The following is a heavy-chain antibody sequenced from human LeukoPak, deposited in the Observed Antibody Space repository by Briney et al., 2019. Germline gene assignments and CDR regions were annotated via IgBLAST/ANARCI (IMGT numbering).Heavy chain of an antibody. Sequence: GGALRLSCAASGFTFSGYWRHWVRQAPGRGLVWVSRIKSDGSSRSYADSVKGRFTVSRDNPKNTLHLQMNSLRDEDTAVYFCVRGHSSWEPNWFDPWGQGILVTVSS. D-gene: IGHD6-13*01. J-gene: IGHJ5*02. CDR2: IKSDGSSR. CDR3: VRGHSSWEPNWFDP. CDR1: GFTFSGYW. V-gene: IGHV3-74*01.